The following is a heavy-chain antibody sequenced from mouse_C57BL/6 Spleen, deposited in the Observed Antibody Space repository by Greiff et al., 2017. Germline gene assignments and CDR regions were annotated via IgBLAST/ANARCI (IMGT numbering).Heavy chain of an antibody. Sequence: EVQRVESGGGLVKPGGSLKLSCAASGFTFSDYGMHWVRQAPEKGLEWVAYISSGSSTIYYADTVKGRFTMSRDNAKTTLFLQMTRLRSEDTAMYYCARRQASDYFDYWGQGTTLTVSS. J-gene: IGHJ2*01. D-gene: IGHD6-1*01. CDR1: GFTFSDYG. V-gene: IGHV5-17*01. CDR2: ISSGSSTI. CDR3: ARRQASDYFDY.